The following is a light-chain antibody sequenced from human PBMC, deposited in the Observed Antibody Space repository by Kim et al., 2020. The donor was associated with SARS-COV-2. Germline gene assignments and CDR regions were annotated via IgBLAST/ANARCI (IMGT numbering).Light chain of an antibody. CDR1: QNITNW. V-gene: IGKV1-5*03. J-gene: IGKJ4*01. CDR2: KAS. CDR3: QQYDSYPLI. Sequence: DIQMTQSPSILSAAVGDRVTITCRASQNITNWLAWYQQKPGKGPQLLIYKASTLDSGVPSRFSGAGSGTEFTLIINSLHPDDFASYYCQQYDSYPLIFGGGTKVDIK.